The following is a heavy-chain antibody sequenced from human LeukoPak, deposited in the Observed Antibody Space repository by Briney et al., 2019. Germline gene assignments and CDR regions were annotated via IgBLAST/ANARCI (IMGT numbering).Heavy chain of an antibody. Sequence: SETLSLTCTVSGYSISSGYYWGWIRPPPGKGLEWIGSIYHSGSTYYNPSLKSRVTISVDTSKNQFSLKLSSVTAADTAVYYCAREGYSSSLGYYYYYMDVWGKGTTVTVSS. CDR3: AREGYSSSLGYYYYYMDV. CDR1: GYSISSGYY. D-gene: IGHD6-13*01. CDR2: IYHSGST. V-gene: IGHV4-38-2*02. J-gene: IGHJ6*03.